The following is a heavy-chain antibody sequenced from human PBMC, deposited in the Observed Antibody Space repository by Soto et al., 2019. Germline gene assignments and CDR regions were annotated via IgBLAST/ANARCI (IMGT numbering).Heavy chain of an antibody. D-gene: IGHD3-10*01. CDR3: ARALLDGSGIYQAIDAFDI. CDR2: ISAYNGNT. Sequence: ASVKVSCKASGYTFTSYGISWVRQAPGQGLEWMGWISAYNGNTNYAQKLQGRVTMTTDTSTSTAHMELRSLRSDDTAVYYCARALLDGSGIYQAIDAFDIWGQGTMVTVSS. V-gene: IGHV1-18*01. J-gene: IGHJ3*02. CDR1: GYTFTSYG.